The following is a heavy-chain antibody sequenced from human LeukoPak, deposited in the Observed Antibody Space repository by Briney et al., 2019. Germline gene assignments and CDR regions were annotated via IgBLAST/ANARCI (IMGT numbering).Heavy chain of an antibody. Sequence: SETLSLTCAVYGGSFSGYYWSWIRQPPGKGLEWIGEINHSGSTNYNSSLKSRVTISLDTSKNQFSLKLSSVTAADTAIYYCARDFSSSSTVYYYYYMDVWGKGTTVTVSS. CDR3: ARDFSSSSTVYYYYYMDV. CDR1: GGSFSGYY. J-gene: IGHJ6*03. CDR2: INHSGST. V-gene: IGHV4-34*01. D-gene: IGHD6-6*01.